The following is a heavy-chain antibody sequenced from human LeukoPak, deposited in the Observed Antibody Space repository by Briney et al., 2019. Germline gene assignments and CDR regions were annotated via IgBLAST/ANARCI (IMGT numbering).Heavy chain of an antibody. D-gene: IGHD4-23*01. CDR2: ISYDGSSK. Sequence: GGSLRLSCVASGFTFSSYAMHWVRQAPGKGLEWVAIISYDGSSKYYADSVKGRFTISRDNSKNMLSLQMDSLRAEDTAVYYCARETVITQNAFDIWGQGTMVIVSS. J-gene: IGHJ3*02. CDR1: GFTFSSYA. CDR3: ARETVITQNAFDI. V-gene: IGHV3-30*04.